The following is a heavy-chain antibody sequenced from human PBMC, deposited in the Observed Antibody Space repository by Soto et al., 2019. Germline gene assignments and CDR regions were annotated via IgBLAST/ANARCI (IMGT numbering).Heavy chain of an antibody. Sequence: EVQLVESGGVVVQPGGSLRLSCAASGFTFDDYTMHWVRQAPGKGLEWVSLISWDGGSTYYADSVKGRFTISRDNSKNSLYLQMNSLRTEVTALYYWAKDGYYYGMDVWGQGTTVTVSS. CDR2: ISWDGGST. J-gene: IGHJ6*02. CDR1: GFTFDDYT. CDR3: AKDGYYYGMDV. V-gene: IGHV3-43*01.